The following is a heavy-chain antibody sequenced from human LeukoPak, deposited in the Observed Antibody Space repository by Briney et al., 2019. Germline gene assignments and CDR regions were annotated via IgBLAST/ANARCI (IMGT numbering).Heavy chain of an antibody. D-gene: IGHD3-10*01. J-gene: IGHJ1*01. CDR1: GLTFSDCA. CDR2: ISYDGSNK. Sequence: GGSLRLSCAASGLTFSDCAVHWVRQAPGKGLEWVALISYDGSNKYYADSVKGRFTISRDNSKNTMSLQMNSLRREDTAVYYCASRTNSGPPFWGQGTLVTVSS. V-gene: IGHV3-30-3*01. CDR3: ASRTNSGPPF.